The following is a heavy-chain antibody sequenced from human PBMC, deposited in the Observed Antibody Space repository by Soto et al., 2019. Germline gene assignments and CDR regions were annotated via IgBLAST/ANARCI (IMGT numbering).Heavy chain of an antibody. D-gene: IGHD2-2*01. Sequence: ASVKVSCKASGYSFTSYGISRVRRAPGQGLEWMGWISPYNGHTQFVQRFQGRVTMTTDTSTKTAYMELRNLRSDDTAHYYCARDLTIVPATHPRLENYGMDVWGQGTTVTVSS. CDR3: ARDLTIVPATHPRLENYGMDV. J-gene: IGHJ6*02. V-gene: IGHV1-18*01. CDR1: GYSFTSYG. CDR2: ISPYNGHT.